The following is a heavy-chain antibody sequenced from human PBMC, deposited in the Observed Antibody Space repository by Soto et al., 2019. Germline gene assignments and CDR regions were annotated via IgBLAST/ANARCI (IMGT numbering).Heavy chain of an antibody. V-gene: IGHV4-59*08. CDR3: ARRSGSAIDY. CDR2: IYYSGST. D-gene: IGHD1-1*01. J-gene: IGHJ4*02. Sequence: PSETLSLTCTVSGGSISSYYWSWIRQPPGKGLEWIGYIYYSGSTNYNPSLKSRVTISVDTSKNQFSLKLSSVTAADTAVYYCARRSGSAIDYWGQGTLLTVSS. CDR1: GGSISSYY.